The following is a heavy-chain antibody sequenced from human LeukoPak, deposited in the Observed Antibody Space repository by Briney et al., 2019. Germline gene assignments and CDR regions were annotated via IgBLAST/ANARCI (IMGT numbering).Heavy chain of an antibody. D-gene: IGHD2-2*01. J-gene: IGHJ6*03. V-gene: IGHV3-48*04. CDR3: AREFEVPAAAPDYYYYSYIDV. Sequence: GGSLRLSCAASGFTFSVYSMNWVRQAPGKGLELVSYISSSSGTSYYADSVKGRDPISRDNVEISLHLQMNSLRVEDTAVYYCAREFEVPAAAPDYYYYSYIDVWGKGTTVTVSS. CDR2: ISSSSGTS. CDR1: GFTFSVYS.